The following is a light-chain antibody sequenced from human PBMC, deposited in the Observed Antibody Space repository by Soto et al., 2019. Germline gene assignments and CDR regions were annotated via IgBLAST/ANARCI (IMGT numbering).Light chain of an antibody. CDR2: AAS. V-gene: IGKV1-39*01. CDR3: QQSYSTPLYT. CDR1: QSISSY. J-gene: IGKJ2*01. Sequence: DIQMTQSPSSLSASVGDRVTITCRASQSISSYLNWYQQKPGKAPKLLIYAASSWHSGVPSRFSGSGSGTDFTLTISSLQPEDFATYYCQQSYSTPLYTFGQGTKLEIK.